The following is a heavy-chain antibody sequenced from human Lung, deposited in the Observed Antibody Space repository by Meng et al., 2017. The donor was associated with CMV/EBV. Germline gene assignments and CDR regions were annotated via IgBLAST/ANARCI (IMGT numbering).Heavy chain of an antibody. D-gene: IGHD3-10*01. Sequence: GSISSYYWSWIRQPPGKGLEWIGYIYYSGSTNYNPSLKSRVTISVDTSKNQFSLKLSSVTAADTAVYYCARRLGVYGSGSPLRGFDPWGQGTLVTVSS. J-gene: IGHJ5*02. V-gene: IGHV4-59*01. CDR3: ARRLGVYGSGSPLRGFDP. CDR1: GSISSYY. CDR2: IYYSGST.